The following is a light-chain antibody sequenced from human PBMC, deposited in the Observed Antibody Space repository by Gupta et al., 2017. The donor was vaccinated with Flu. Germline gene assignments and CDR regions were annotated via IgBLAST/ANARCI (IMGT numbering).Light chain of an antibody. J-gene: IGKJ4*01. V-gene: IGKV1-33*01. CDR3: QQYDNLLALT. CDR1: QDISNY. CDR2: DAS. Sequence: IQMTQSLSSLSASVGDRVTITCQASQDISNYLNWYQQKPGKAPKLLIYDASNLETGVPSRFSGSGSGTDFTFTISSLQPEDIATYYCQQYDNLLALTFGGGTKVEIK.